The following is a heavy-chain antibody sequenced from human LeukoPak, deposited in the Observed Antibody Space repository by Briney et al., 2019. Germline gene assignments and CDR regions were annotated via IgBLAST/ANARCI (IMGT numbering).Heavy chain of an antibody. CDR2: IIPIFGTA. J-gene: IGHJ4*02. D-gene: IGHD6-13*01. CDR1: GGTFSSYA. V-gene: IGHV1-69*06. CDR3: ARAHAPHWSYRSSSGSDYIDDY. Sequence: SVKVSCKASGGTFSSYAISWVRQAPGQGLEWMGGIIPIFGTANYAQKFQGRVTITADKSTSTAYMELSSLRSEDTAVYYCARAHAPHWSYRSSSGSDYIDDYWGQGTLVTVSS.